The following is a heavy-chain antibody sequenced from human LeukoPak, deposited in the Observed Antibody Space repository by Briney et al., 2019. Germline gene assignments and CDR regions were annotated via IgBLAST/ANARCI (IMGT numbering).Heavy chain of an antibody. D-gene: IGHD2-21*02. V-gene: IGHV4-31*03. CDR2: IYYSGTT. J-gene: IGHJ4*02. CDR3: ASTFRGGDCSFDY. Sequence: PSQTLSLTCTVSGGSISSGGYYWSWIRQHPGKGLEWIGYIYYSGTTYYNPSLKSRVIMSVDTSKNQFSLKLSSVTAADTAVYYCASTFRGGDCSFDYWGQGTLVTVSS. CDR1: GGSISSGGYY.